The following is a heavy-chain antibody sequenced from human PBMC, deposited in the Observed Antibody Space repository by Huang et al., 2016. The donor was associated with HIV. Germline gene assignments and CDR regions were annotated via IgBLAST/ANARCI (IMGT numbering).Heavy chain of an antibody. Sequence: QVQLVESGGGVVQPGGSLRLSCAASGFTFSSYGMHWVRQAPGKGLGWVGFIRDEGSKKYYADSVRGRFTISRDNSKNTLYRKMNSLRAEDTAVYYCAKGSMANAFDIWGQGTMVTVSS. CDR2: IRDEGSKK. CDR1: GFTFSSYG. J-gene: IGHJ3*02. CDR3: AKGSMANAFDI. V-gene: IGHV3-30*02. D-gene: IGHD3-10*01.